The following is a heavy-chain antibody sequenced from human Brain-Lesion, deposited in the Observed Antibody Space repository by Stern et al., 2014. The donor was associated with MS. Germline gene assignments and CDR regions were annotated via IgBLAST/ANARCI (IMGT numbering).Heavy chain of an antibody. D-gene: IGHD3-3*01. Sequence: VRLVESGAEVKKPGASVKVSCKVSGYTLTELSMHWVRQAPGKGLEWMGGFDPEDGEKIYAQKFQGRVTMTEDTSTDTAYMELSSLRSEDTAVYYCATDRDDFRSGYSAPTKGYGLDVWGQGTTVTVTS. CDR2: FDPEDGEK. CDR3: ATDRDDFRSGYSAPTKGYGLDV. J-gene: IGHJ6*02. V-gene: IGHV1-24*01. CDR1: GYTLTELS.